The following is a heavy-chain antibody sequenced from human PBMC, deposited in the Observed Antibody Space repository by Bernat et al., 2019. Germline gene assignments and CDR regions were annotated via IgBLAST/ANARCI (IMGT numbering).Heavy chain of an antibody. J-gene: IGHJ6*03. Sequence: EVQLLESGGGLVQPGGSLRLSCAASGFTFSSYAMSWVRQAPGKGLEWVSAISGSGGSTYYADSVKGRFTISRDNSKNILYLQMTSLRAEDTAVYYCAKGIPYYYYMDVWGKGTSVTVSS. CDR3: AKGIPYYYYMDV. CDR1: GFTFSSYA. CDR2: ISGSGGST. V-gene: IGHV3-23*01.